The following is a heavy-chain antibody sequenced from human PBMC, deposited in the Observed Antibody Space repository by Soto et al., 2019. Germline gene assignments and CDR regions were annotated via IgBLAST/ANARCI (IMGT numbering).Heavy chain of an antibody. J-gene: IGHJ5*02. CDR1: GASIISTNYY. D-gene: IGHD6-6*01. CDR2: TYHTGST. CDR3: ARLVANYGSSSGWFDP. V-gene: IGHV4-39*01. Sequence: SETLSLTCTVSGASIISTNYYWGWIRQPPGKGLEWTGTTYHTGSTYYNPSLKSRVTISVDTSKNQFSLRLSSVTAADTAVYYCARLVANYGSSSGWFDPWGRGTLVTVSS.